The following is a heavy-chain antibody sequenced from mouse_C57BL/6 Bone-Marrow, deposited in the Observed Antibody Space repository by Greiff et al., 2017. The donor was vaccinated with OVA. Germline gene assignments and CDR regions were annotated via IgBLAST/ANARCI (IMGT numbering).Heavy chain of an antibody. CDR2: IHPNSGST. J-gene: IGHJ1*03. CDR1: GYTFTSYW. CDR3: ARRWLLDWYFDV. V-gene: IGHV1-64*01. Sequence: QVHVKQPGAELVKPGASVKLSCKASGYTFTSYWMHWVKQRPGQGLEWIGMIHPNSGSTNYNEKFKSKATLTVDKSSSTAYMQLSSLTSEDSAVYYCARRWLLDWYFDVWGTGTTVTVSS. D-gene: IGHD2-3*01.